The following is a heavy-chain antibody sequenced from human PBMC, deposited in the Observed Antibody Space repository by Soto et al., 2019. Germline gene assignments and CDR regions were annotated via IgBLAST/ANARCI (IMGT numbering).Heavy chain of an antibody. CDR1: GGTFSSYA. D-gene: IGHD3-3*01. J-gene: IGHJ6*02. Sequence: QVQLVQSGAEVKKPGSSVKVSCKASGGTFSSYAISWVRQAPGQGLEWMGGIIPIFGTANYAQKFQGRVTITADESTNTAYMELRSLRSDDTAVYYCARCKDFWSGYSRGGMDVWGQGTTVTVSS. CDR3: ARCKDFWSGYSRGGMDV. V-gene: IGHV1-69*01. CDR2: IIPIFGTA.